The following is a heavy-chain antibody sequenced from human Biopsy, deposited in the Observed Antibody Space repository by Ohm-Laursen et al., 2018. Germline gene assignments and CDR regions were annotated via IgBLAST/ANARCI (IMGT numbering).Heavy chain of an antibody. V-gene: IGHV1-8*02. D-gene: IGHD1-1*01. CDR3: GRAGRNQQLSDP. Sequence: GASVEVSCKASGYTFTSYDITWVRQASGQGPEWIGWLNPVSGNSNFGQKFRGRVTVTSDTSISTAYMELSGLTSDDTATYYCGRAGRNQQLSDPWGQGTLVTVTS. CDR2: LNPVSGNS. CDR1: GYTFTSYD. J-gene: IGHJ5*02.